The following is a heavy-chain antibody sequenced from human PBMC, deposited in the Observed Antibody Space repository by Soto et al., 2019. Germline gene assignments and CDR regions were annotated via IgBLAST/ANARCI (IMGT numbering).Heavy chain of an antibody. CDR2: TIPIIGTP. CDR3: ARDLEFRDGNISHLDY. CDR1: GGTFRNHV. V-gene: IGHV1-69*13. D-gene: IGHD3-10*01. Sequence: ASVKVSCKASGGTFRNHVFNWVRQAPGQGLEWMGGTIPIIGTPNYAQKFQGRVTITADASTNTVYLDVSSLRSQDTAVYYCARDLEFRDGNISHLDYWGQGTLVTVSS. J-gene: IGHJ4*02.